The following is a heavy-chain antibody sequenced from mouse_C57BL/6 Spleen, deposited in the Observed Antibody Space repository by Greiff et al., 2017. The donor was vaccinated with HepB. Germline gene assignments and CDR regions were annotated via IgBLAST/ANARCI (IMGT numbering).Heavy chain of an antibody. J-gene: IGHJ1*03. CDR1: GYTFTDYN. CDR2: INPNHGGT. Sequence: EVQLQESGPELVKPGASVKIPCKASGYTFTDYNMDWVKQSHGKSLEWIGDINPNHGGTIYKQKFKGKATLTVDKSSSTAYMELRSLASEDTAVYYCARDGYYYGSSNWYFDVWGTGTTVTVSS. CDR3: ARDGYYYGSSNWYFDV. D-gene: IGHD1-1*01. V-gene: IGHV1-18*01.